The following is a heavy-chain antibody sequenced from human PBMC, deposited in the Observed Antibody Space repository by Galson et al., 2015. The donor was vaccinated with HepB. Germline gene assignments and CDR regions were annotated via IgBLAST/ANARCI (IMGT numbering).Heavy chain of an antibody. J-gene: IGHJ4*02. D-gene: IGHD6-13*01. V-gene: IGHV2-70*11. Sequence: PALVKPTQTLTLTCTFSGFSLSTSGMCVSWIRQPPGKALEWLARIDWDDDKYYSTSLKTRLTISKDTSKNQVVLTMTNMDPVDTATYYCARISRRYSSSWYGDLDYWGQGTLVTVSS. CDR2: IDWDDDK. CDR3: ARISRRYSSSWYGDLDY. CDR1: GFSLSTSGMC.